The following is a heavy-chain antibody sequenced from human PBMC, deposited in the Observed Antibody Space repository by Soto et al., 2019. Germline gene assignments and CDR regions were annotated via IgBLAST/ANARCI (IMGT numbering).Heavy chain of an antibody. Sequence: EVQLVESGGGLVKPGGSLRLSCAASGFTFSSYSMNWVRQAPGKGLEWVSSISSSSSYIYYADSVKGRFTISRDNAKNSLDLQMNSLRAEDTAVYYCARARRYDFWSGYSTDYYYYGMDVWGQGTTVTVSS. V-gene: IGHV3-21*01. CDR1: GFTFSSYS. CDR2: ISSSSSYI. J-gene: IGHJ6*02. CDR3: ARARRYDFWSGYSTDYYYYGMDV. D-gene: IGHD3-3*01.